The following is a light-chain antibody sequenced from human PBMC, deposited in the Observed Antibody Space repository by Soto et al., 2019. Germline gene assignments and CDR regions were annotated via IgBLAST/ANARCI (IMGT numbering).Light chain of an antibody. J-gene: IGKJ2*01. CDR2: DAS. CDR1: QSVSIY. CDR3: QQGNWPPYT. V-gene: IGKV3-11*01. Sequence: EVVLTQSPATLSLSPGERATLSCRASQSVSIYLAWYQHKPGQPPRLLIYDASNRATGIPARFSGSGSGTDFTITISSLEPEDFTVYYFQQGNWPPYTFGQGTKVEIK.